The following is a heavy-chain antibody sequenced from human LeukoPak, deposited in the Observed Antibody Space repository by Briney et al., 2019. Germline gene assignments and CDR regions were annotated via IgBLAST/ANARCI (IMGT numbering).Heavy chain of an antibody. D-gene: IGHD3-10*01. CDR2: IIPIFGTA. CDR3: ARGPYGSGSFRFDP. Sequence: GASVKVSCKASGGTFSCCAISWVRQAPGQGLEWMGRIIPIFGTANYAQKFQGRVTITTAESTSTAYMELSTLRSEDTAVYYCARGPYGSGSFRFDPWGKGTQVTVST. V-gene: IGHV1-69*05. J-gene: IGHJ5*02. CDR1: GGTFSCCA.